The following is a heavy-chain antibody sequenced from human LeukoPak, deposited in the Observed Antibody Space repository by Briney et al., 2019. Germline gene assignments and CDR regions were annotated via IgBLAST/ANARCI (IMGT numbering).Heavy chain of an antibody. Sequence: SETLSLTCTVSGYSISGGYYWGWIRQPPGKGLEWIGSIYHSGSTYYNPSLKSRLTISVDTSKNQFSLKLSSVTAADTAVYYCAREEATIRNFDYWGQGALVTVSS. CDR1: GYSISGGYY. V-gene: IGHV4-38-2*02. CDR2: IYHSGST. CDR3: AREEATIRNFDY. J-gene: IGHJ4*02. D-gene: IGHD5-12*01.